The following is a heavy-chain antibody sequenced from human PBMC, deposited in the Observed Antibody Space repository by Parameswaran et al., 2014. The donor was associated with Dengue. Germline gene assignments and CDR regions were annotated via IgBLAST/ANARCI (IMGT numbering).Heavy chain of an antibody. V-gene: IGHV3-48*03. J-gene: IGHJ4*01. CDR2: ISSSGSTI. CDR3: ARYDYGDYSFDY. Sequence: VRQAPGKGLEWVSYISSSGSTIYYADSVKGRFTISRDNAKNSLYLQMNSLRAEDTAVYYCARYDYGDYSFDYWARNLVTVSS. D-gene: IGHD4-17*01.